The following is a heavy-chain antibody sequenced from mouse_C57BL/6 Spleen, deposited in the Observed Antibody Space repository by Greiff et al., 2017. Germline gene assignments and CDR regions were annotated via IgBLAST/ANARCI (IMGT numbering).Heavy chain of an antibody. V-gene: IGHV1-52*01. Sequence: QVQLQQPGAELVRPGSSVKLSCKASGYTFTSYWMHWVKQRPIQGLEWIGNIDPSDSETHYTQKFKDKATLTVDKSSSTAYMQLSSLTSDDSAVYYCARNYVEAMDYWGQGTSVTVSS. D-gene: IGHD1-1*01. CDR3: ARNYVEAMDY. CDR1: GYTFTSYW. J-gene: IGHJ4*01. CDR2: IDPSDSET.